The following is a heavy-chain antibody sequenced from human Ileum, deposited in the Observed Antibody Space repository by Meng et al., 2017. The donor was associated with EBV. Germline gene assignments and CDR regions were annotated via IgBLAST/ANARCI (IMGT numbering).Heavy chain of an antibody. Sequence: QRPLQVAGPGLVKPSETLSLSCTVFGGSVSSTIYCWGWIRQPPGKGLEWIGSINYSGNTYYNPSLKSRVTISVDTSKNQFSLKLSSVTAADTAVYYCAREGDDFTDGYIHHWGQGTLVTVSS. CDR1: GGSVSSTIYC. J-gene: IGHJ1*01. V-gene: IGHV4-39*07. CDR3: AREGDDFTDGYIHH. CDR2: INYSGNT. D-gene: IGHD5-24*01.